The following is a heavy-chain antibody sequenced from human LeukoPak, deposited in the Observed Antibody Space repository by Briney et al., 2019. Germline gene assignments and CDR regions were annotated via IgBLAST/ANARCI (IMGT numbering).Heavy chain of an antibody. Sequence: PGGSLRLSCAASGFTFSSYWMSWVRQAPGKGLEWVANIKQDGSEKYYVDSVKGRFTISRDNAKNSLYLQMNSLRAEDTAVYYCAKDGALEWFIIKDEGDAFDIWGKGTTVTVSS. CDR3: AKDGALEWFIIKDEGDAFDI. D-gene: IGHD3-3*01. J-gene: IGHJ3*02. V-gene: IGHV3-7*01. CDR2: IKQDGSEK. CDR1: GFTFSSYW.